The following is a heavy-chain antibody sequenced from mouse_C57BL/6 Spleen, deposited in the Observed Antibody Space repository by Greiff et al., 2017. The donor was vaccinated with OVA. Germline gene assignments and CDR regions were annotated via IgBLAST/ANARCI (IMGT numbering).Heavy chain of an antibody. V-gene: IGHV1-64*01. Sequence: QVQLQQPGAELVKPGASVKLSCKASGYTFTSYWMHWVKQRPGQGLEWIGMIHPNSGSTNYNEKFKSKATLPVDKSSSTAYMQLSSLTSEDSAVYYCARSYYCNRDYFDYWGQGTTLTVSS. CDR2: IHPNSGST. J-gene: IGHJ2*01. CDR1: GYTFTSYW. CDR3: ARSYYCNRDYFDY. D-gene: IGHD2-10*01.